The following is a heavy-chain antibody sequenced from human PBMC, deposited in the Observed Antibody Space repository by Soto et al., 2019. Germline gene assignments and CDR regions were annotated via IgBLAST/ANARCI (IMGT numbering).Heavy chain of an antibody. D-gene: IGHD6-6*01. V-gene: IGHV3-48*03. CDR2: ISSSGSTI. J-gene: IGHJ4*02. CDR3: ARGGGLDRPYYFDY. CDR1: GFTFSSYE. Sequence: GVSLRLSCAASGFTFSSYEMNWVRQAPGKGLEWVSYISSSGSTIYYADSVKGRFTISRDNAKNSLYLQMNSLRAEDTAVYYCARGGGLDRPYYFDYWGQGTLVTVSS.